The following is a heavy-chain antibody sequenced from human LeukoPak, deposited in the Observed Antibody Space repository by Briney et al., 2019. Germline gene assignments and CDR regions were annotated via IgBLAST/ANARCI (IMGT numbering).Heavy chain of an antibody. CDR3: ARGLLEWSSYYFDY. CDR1: GCTVSSNY. Sequence: GGSLRLSCAASGCTVSSNYMSWVRQAPGKGLEWVSVVYSDGSTYYADSVKGRFTISRDNSKNTLYLQMNSLRAEDTAVYYCARGLLEWSSYYFDYWGQGTLVTVSS. J-gene: IGHJ4*02. V-gene: IGHV3-53*01. CDR2: VYSDGST. D-gene: IGHD3-3*01.